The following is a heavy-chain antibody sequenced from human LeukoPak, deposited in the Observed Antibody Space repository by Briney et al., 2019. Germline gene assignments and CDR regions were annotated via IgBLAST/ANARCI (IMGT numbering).Heavy chain of an antibody. CDR3: ARMTPPKVRGVILDAFDI. CDR1: GFTFSSYV. D-gene: IGHD3-10*01. Sequence: GGSLRLSCAASGFTFSSYVMSWVRQAPGKGLEWVSVIIASGDSTYYADSVKGRFTISRDNAKNSLYLQMNSLRAEDTAVYYCARMTPPKVRGVILDAFDIWGQGTMVTVSS. CDR2: IIASGDST. V-gene: IGHV3-23*01. J-gene: IGHJ3*02.